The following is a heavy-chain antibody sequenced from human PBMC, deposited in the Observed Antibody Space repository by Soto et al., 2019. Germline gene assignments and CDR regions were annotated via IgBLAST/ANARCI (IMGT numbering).Heavy chain of an antibody. CDR2: IKSKIDGGTT. D-gene: IGHD3-16*01. J-gene: IGHJ4*01. CDR3: TTDSLFTLMLVRFDL. CDR1: GFTFNTAW. V-gene: IGHV3-15*07. Sequence: PGGSLRLSCAASGFTFNTAWINWVRQAPGKGLEWVGRIKSKIDGGTTDFAASVKGRFAISRDDSTDMVYLQMNSLKPEDTAMYYCTTDSLFTLMLVRFDLWGHGTLVTVSS.